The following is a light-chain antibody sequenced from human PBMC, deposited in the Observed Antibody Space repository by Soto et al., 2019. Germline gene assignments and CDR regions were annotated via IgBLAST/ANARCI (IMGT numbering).Light chain of an antibody. CDR3: QQSFSTPIT. Sequence: VLTHSPGTPSLSPGERATLSCRASQSVSSNVAWYQQKPGLAPRLLIHTSATRATGIPARFSGRGSGTFFTLTISSLQPEDFATYYCQQSFSTPITFGQGTRLEIK. CDR1: QSVSSN. V-gene: IGKV3-15*01. CDR2: TSA. J-gene: IGKJ5*01.